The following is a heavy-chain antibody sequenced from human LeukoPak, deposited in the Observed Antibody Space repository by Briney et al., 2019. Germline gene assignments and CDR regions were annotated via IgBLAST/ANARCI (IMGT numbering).Heavy chain of an antibody. V-gene: IGHV4-30-4*01. J-gene: IGHJ4*02. CDR1: GGSISSGDYY. D-gene: IGHD1-26*01. CDR3: ARVGSGSYSDY. CDR2: IYYSGST. Sequence: PSETLSHTCTVSGGSISSGDYYWSWIRQPPGKGLEWIGYIYYSGSTYYNPSLKSRVTISVDTSKNQFSLKLSSVTAADTAVYYCARVGSGSYSDYWGQGTLVTVSS.